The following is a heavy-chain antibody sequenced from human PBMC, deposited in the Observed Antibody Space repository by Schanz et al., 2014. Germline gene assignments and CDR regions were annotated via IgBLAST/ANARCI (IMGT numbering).Heavy chain of an antibody. J-gene: IGHJ4*02. CDR2: LSGSGGST. CDR3: AIIGVMVAVAGTRADY. CDR1: GFSFSSYS. V-gene: IGHV3-21*01. Sequence: EQLVESGGGLVKPGGSLRLSCSASGFSFSSYSMNWVRQAPGKGLEWVSALSGSGGSTYYADSVKGRFSISRDNAKNSLFLQMNRLRAEDTALYYCAIIGVMVAVAGTRADYWGQGTLVTVSS. D-gene: IGHD6-19*01.